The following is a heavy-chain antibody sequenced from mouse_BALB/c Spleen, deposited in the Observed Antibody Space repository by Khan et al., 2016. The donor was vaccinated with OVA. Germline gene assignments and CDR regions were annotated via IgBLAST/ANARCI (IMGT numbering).Heavy chain of an antibody. D-gene: IGHD4-1*01. CDR2: ISSGGDYT. V-gene: IGHV5-6*01. CDR1: GFSFSSYS. J-gene: IGHJ3*01. CDR3: ARHLTGSFAY. Sequence: EVELVESGGDLVKPGGSLKLSCAASGFSFSSYSMSWVRQTPDKRLEWVATISSGGDYTYYPDIVKGRFTISRDNAKNTLYLQMCSLKSEDTPMYYCARHLTGSFAYWGQGTLVTVSA.